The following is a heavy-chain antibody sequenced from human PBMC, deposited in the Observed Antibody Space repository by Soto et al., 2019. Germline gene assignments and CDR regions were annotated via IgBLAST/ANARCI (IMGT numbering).Heavy chain of an antibody. CDR2: IYYSGST. CDR3: ARGSNYYYTRE. J-gene: IGHJ4*02. V-gene: IGHV4-31*03. D-gene: IGHD3-22*01. Sequence: QVQLQESGPGLVKPSQTLSLTCTVSGGSISSGGYYWSWIRQHPGKGLEWIGYIYYSGSTYYNPSLKGRVNLSGDPAKNPVPPKPSSVNAADTGLYYLARGSNYYYTREWGQGTLVHVLS. CDR1: GGSISSGGYY.